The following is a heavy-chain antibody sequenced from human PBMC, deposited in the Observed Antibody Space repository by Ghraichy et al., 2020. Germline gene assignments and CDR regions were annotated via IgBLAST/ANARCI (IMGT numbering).Heavy chain of an antibody. CDR1: GYIFTTYS. J-gene: IGHJ3*01. CDR3: TSTSLFAGYNSAWYESSAFDL. Sequence: ASVKVSCKATGYIFTTYSMNWVRQAPGQGLEGMGWISTNTGNPTYDQGFTGRFVFSLDTAVSTAYLQIRRLKAEDTAVYYCTSTSLFAGYNSAWYESSAFDLGGQGTIVTVSA. D-gene: IGHD6-19*01. V-gene: IGHV7-4-1*02. CDR2: ISTNTGNP.